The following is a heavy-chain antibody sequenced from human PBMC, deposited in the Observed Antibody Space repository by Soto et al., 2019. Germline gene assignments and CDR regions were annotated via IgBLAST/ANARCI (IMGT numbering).Heavy chain of an antibody. CDR1: GFTFTNYW. CDR3: ARGDCHDDGGPFSDAFDV. J-gene: IGHJ3*01. V-gene: IGHV3-7*04. CDR2: IKQDGSQK. Sequence: EVQLVESGGGLVQPGGSLRLSCAASGFTFTNYWMSWVRQAPGKGLEWVANIKQDGSQKWYVDSVKGRFTISRDNAKNSPFVLINSLSVEDTAVYYCARGDCHDDGGPFSDAFDVWGQGTMVTVSS. D-gene: IGHD2-15*01.